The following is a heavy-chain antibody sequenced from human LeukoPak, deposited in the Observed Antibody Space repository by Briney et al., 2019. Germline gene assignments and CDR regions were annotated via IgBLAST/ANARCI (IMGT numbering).Heavy chain of an antibody. CDR2: IYYSET. V-gene: IGHV4-59*08. CDR1: GGSISGSY. J-gene: IGHJ6*02. Sequence: PSETLSLTCTVSGGSISGSYWSWIRQPPGKGLEWIGYIYYSETYYNPSLKSRVTISLDMSKNQFSLNLRFVTAADTAVYFCARTQGWGTVRTGCYYGMDVWGQGTTVTVSS. CDR3: ARTQGWGTVRTGCYYGMDV. D-gene: IGHD4-11*01.